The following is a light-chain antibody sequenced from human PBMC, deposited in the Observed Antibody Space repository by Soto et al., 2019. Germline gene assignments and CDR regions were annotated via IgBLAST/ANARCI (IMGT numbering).Light chain of an antibody. CDR3: SSYAGSVNVI. CDR1: SRDVGGYDY. V-gene: IGLV2-8*01. CDR2: EVS. Sequence: QSALTQPRSVSGSPGQSVTISCTGTSRDVGGYDYVSWYQQHPGKAPKLMISEVSKRPSGVPDRFSGSKSGNTASLTVSGLQAEDEADYYCSSYAGSVNVIFGGGTKVTV. J-gene: IGLJ2*01.